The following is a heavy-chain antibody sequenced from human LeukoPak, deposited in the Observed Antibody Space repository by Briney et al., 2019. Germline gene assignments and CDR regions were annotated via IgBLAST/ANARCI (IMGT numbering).Heavy chain of an antibody. CDR2: ISYDGSNK. CDR1: GFTFSSYG. V-gene: IGHV3-30*18. CDR3: AKQNSYGPLGLGY. D-gene: IGHD5-18*01. Sequence: GGSLRLSCAASGFTFSSYGMHWVRQAPGKGLEWVAVISYDGSNKYYADSVKGRFTISRDNSKNTLYLQMDSLRAEDTAVYYCAKQNSYGPLGLGYWGQGTLVTVSS. J-gene: IGHJ4*02.